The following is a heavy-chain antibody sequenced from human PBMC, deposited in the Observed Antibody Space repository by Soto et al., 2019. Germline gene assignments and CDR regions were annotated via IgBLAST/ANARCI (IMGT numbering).Heavy chain of an antibody. J-gene: IGHJ4*02. CDR2: VYWNDTK. CDR1: GFSLTTSQVG. Sequence: GSGPTLVNPTQTLTLTYTFSGFSLTTSQVGVGWIRQPPGKALEWLAHVYWNDTKYYSLSLKNRLTITKDTSNNPVVLTMTNMDPVDTATYYCAHLHTRVYYFDYWGQGALVTVSS. D-gene: IGHD4-4*01. CDR3: AHLHTRVYYFDY. V-gene: IGHV2-5*01.